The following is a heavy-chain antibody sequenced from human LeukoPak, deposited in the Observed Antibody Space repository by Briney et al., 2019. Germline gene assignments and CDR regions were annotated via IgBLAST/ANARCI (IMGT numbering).Heavy chain of an antibody. Sequence: SQTLSLTCNVSGGSISSYYWSWIRQPPGTGLEWIGYIYYSGSTNYNPSLKSRVTISVDTSKNQFSLKLSSVTAAHTAVYYCARATFGGVMFGYWGQGTLVTVSS. D-gene: IGHD3-16*01. CDR1: GGSISSYY. V-gene: IGHV4-59*01. CDR3: ARATFGGVMFGY. J-gene: IGHJ4*02. CDR2: IYYSGST.